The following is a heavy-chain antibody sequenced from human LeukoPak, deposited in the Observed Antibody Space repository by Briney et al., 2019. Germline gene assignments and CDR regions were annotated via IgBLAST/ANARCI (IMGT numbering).Heavy chain of an antibody. CDR2: ISYDGSNK. J-gene: IGHJ6*02. CDR1: GFTFSSYA. V-gene: IGHV3-30-3*01. CDR3: ARDGPFSSSGDYYYYGMDV. D-gene: IGHD6-19*01. Sequence: PGRSLRLSCAASGFTFSSYAMHWVRQAPGKGLEWVAVISYDGSNKYYADSVKGRFTISRDNSKNTLYLQMNSLRAEDTAVYYCARDGPFSSSGDYYYYGMDVWGQGTTVTVSS.